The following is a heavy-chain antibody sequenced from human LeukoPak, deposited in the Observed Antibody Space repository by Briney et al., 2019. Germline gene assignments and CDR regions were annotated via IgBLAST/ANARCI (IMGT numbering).Heavy chain of an antibody. Sequence: GGSLRLSCAASGFTFSSYSMNWVRQAPGKGLEWVSSISSSSSYIYYADSVKGRFTISRDNAKNSLYLQMNSLRAEDTALYHCARVSSGWYYYYYMDVWGKGTTVTISS. V-gene: IGHV3-21*04. J-gene: IGHJ6*03. CDR3: ARVSSGWYYYYYMDV. CDR2: ISSSSSYI. CDR1: GFTFSSYS. D-gene: IGHD6-19*01.